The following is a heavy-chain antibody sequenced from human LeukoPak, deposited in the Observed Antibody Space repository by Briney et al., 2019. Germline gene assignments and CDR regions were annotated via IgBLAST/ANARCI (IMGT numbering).Heavy chain of an antibody. CDR3: ATVSYYYDSSGYQGYFQH. V-gene: IGHV1-24*01. D-gene: IGHD3-22*01. CDR2: FDPEDGEA. CDR1: GYTLTELS. Sequence: GASVKVSCKVSGYTLTELSIHWVRQAPGKGLEWMGGFDPEDGEAIYAQRFQGRVTMTEDTSTDTAYMELSSLRSEDAAVYYCATVSYYYDSSGYQGYFQHWGQGTQVTVSS. J-gene: IGHJ1*01.